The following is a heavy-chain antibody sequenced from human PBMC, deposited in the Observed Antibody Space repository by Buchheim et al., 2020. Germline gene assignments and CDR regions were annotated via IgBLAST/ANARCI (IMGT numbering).Heavy chain of an antibody. CDR3: ARERYNWNDVRWFDP. J-gene: IGHJ5*02. CDR2: ISSSGSTI. Sequence: EVQLLESGGGLVQPGGSLRLSCAASGFTFSSYEMNWVRQAPGKGLEWVSYISSSGSTIYYAASVKGRFTISRDNAKNSLYLQMNSLRAEDTAVYYCARERYNWNDVRWFDPWGQGTL. V-gene: IGHV3-48*03. CDR1: GFTFSSYE. D-gene: IGHD1-20*01.